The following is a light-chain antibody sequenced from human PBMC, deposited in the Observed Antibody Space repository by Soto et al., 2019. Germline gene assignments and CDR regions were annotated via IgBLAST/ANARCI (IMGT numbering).Light chain of an antibody. CDR1: QSVSSN. J-gene: IGKJ1*01. V-gene: IGKV3-15*01. Sequence: EIVMTQSPATVSVSPGERATLSCRASQSVSSNLAWYQQKPGQAPRLLIYGASTRATGIPARFSGSGSGTESILTISSLQSEDFAVYYCQQYNNWPPWTFGQGTKVDIK. CDR2: GAS. CDR3: QQYNNWPPWT.